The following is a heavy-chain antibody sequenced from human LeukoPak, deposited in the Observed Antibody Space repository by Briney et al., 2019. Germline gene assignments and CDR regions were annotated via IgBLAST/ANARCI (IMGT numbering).Heavy chain of an antibody. D-gene: IGHD1-20*01. CDR3: ARHSNWNGGVDWFDP. CDR1: GVTFSSYS. J-gene: IGHJ5*02. CDR2: ISSSSSTI. V-gene: IGHV3-48*04. Sequence: GGSLRLSCAASGVTFSSYSMNWVRQAPGKGLEWVSYISSSSSTIYYADSVKGRFTISRDNAKNSLYLQMNSLRAEDTAVYYCARHSNWNGGVDWFDPWGQGTQVTVSS.